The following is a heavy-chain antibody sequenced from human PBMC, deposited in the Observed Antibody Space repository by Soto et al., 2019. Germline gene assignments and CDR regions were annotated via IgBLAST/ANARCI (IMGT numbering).Heavy chain of an antibody. V-gene: IGHV3-66*01. Sequence: GGSLILSCAVSGFTVRGNYMSWVRQAPGKGLEWVSVIYRGGNTFYTDSVKGRFTISRDNSNNTLYLQMNSLRVEDTAVYYCARDPLGPLTTVNVWGQGTLVTVSS. CDR3: ARDPLGPLTTVNV. D-gene: IGHD4-17*01. CDR2: IYRGGNT. CDR1: GFTVRGNY. J-gene: IGHJ4*02.